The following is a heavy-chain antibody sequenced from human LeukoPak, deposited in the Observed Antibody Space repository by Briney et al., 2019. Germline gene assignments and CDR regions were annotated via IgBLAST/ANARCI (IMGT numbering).Heavy chain of an antibody. CDR3: ARGRGVNAFDI. D-gene: IGHD3-10*01. Sequence: GGSLRPSCRVSGFPVKTNYMTWGRQAPGKGLEWVSVIYSDGDTFYGDSVKGRFTFSRDDSHNTLYLQMNSLRGEDTAMYYCARGRGVNAFDIWGQGTMVTVSS. CDR2: IYSDGDT. J-gene: IGHJ3*02. CDR1: GFPVKTNY. V-gene: IGHV3-53*01.